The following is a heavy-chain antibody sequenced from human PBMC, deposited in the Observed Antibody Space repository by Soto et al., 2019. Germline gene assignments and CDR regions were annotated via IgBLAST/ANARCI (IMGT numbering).Heavy chain of an antibody. D-gene: IGHD2-15*01. CDR3: ARDPYLSSRYREYYFDY. CDR2: ISYDGSNK. J-gene: IGHJ4*02. V-gene: IGHV3-30*03. CDR1: GFTFSSYG. Sequence: GGSLRLSCAASGFTFSSYGMHWVRQAPGKGLEWVAVISYDGSNKYYADSVKGRFTISRDNSKNTLYLQMNSLRDEDTAVYYCARDPYLSSRYREYYFDYRGQGTLVTVSS.